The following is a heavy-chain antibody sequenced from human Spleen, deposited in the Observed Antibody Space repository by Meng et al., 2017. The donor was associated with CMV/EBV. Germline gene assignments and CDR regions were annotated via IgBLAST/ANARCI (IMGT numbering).Heavy chain of an antibody. CDR3: ARFRVTSHRFDP. CDR2: VYHSGST. J-gene: IGHJ5*02. CDR1: GRSIRRTHW. D-gene: IGHD3-3*01. V-gene: IGHV4-4*02. Sequence: CAVSGRSIRRTHWWSWVRQPPGKGLEWIGEVYHSGSTNYNPSLGSRVSISLDTSKNHFSLKLTSVTAADTAVYYCARFRVTSHRFDPWGQGALVTVSS.